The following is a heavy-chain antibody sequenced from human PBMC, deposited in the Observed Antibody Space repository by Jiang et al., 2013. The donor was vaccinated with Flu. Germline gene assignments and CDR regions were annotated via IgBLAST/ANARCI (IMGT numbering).Heavy chain of an antibody. D-gene: IGHD1-26*01. CDR2: IYYSGNT. V-gene: IGHV4-59*08. CDR1: GGSFSNYY. J-gene: IGHJ6*04. CDR3: ARRGVAASKTXYYYYGMEV. Sequence: GPGLVKPSETLSLTCNISGGSFSNYYWNWIRQPPGKGLEWIGYIYYSGNTNYNPSLKSRVTISVDTSKNQVSLKLTSVTATDTAVYYCARRGVAASKTXYYYYGMEVWGKGDHGHRLL.